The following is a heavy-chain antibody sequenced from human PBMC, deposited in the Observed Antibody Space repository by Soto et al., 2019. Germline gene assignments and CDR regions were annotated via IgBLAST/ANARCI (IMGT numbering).Heavy chain of an antibody. CDR2: IHHSWTT. Sequence: QLQLQEAGPGLVEPSQTLAITCTVSGGSISAVVYYWGGIRQHPGKGLEWIGDIHHSWTTHYNPSLKSRLTISVDTSNTQFPLQLSSVTAADTAVKSCTRAWTAGAGWANRVNIWGQGTRVSGSS. J-gene: IGHJ4*02. D-gene: IGHD6-13*01. CDR3: TRAWTAGAGWANRVNI. CDR1: GGSISAVVYY. V-gene: IGHV4-31*03.